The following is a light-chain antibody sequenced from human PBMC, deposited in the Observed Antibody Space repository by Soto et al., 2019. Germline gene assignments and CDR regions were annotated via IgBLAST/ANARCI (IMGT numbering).Light chain of an antibody. V-gene: IGLV1-51*01. J-gene: IGLJ7*01. CDR3: GTWESSRSWV. Sequence: QSVLTQSPSVSAAPGQTVTISCSGTSSNIGNNYVSWYQLLPETAPKLLIYDNIKRPSGIPDRFSGSKSGTSATLVITGLQTGDEADYYCGTWESSRSWVFGGGTQLTVL. CDR1: SSNIGNNY. CDR2: DNI.